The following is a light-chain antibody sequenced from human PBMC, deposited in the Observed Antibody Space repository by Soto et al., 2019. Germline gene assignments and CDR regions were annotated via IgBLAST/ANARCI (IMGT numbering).Light chain of an antibody. Sequence: QSVLTQPRSVSGSPGQSVTISCTGTSSDVGFYNFVSWYQQRPGKAPKLVICEVTKRPSGVPDRFSGSKSGSTASLTVSGLQADDEADYYCASYAGTKLFVFGSGTKVTVL. J-gene: IGLJ1*01. V-gene: IGLV2-8*01. CDR3: ASYAGTKLFV. CDR2: EVT. CDR1: SSDVGFYNF.